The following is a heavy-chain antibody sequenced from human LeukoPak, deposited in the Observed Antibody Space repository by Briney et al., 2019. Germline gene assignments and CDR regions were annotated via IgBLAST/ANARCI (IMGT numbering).Heavy chain of an antibody. J-gene: IGHJ4*02. CDR2: IYYSGST. CDR1: GGSISSYY. Sequence: SETLSLTCAVSGGSISSYYWSWIRQHPGKGLEWIGYIYYSGSTYYNPSLKSRVTISVDTSKNQFSLKLSSVTAADTAVYYCARDSSGYYYATGFDYWGQGTLVTVSS. CDR3: ARDSSGYYYATGFDY. D-gene: IGHD3-22*01. V-gene: IGHV4-31*11.